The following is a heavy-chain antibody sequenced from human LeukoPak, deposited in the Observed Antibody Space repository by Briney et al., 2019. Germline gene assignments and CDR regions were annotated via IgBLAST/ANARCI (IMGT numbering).Heavy chain of an antibody. CDR1: GFTFNYAW. CDR2: TVSEIDGGTT. CDR3: TTDEDWNYARKDV. Sequence: PGGSLRLSCAASGFTFNYAWMSWVRQVPGRGLEWVGQTVSEIDGGTTDYATPVKGRFTISRDDSKSTLYLQMNSLKIEDTAVYYCTTDEDWNYARKDVWGQGATVIVSS. J-gene: IGHJ6*02. V-gene: IGHV3-15*04. D-gene: IGHD1-7*01.